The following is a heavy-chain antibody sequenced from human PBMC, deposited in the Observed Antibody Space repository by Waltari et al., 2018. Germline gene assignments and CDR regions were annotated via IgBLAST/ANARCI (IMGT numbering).Heavy chain of an antibody. J-gene: IGHJ4*02. D-gene: IGHD3-3*01. CDR1: GFTFGTYG. Sequence: QVQLVESGGGVVQPGGCLRLSCAASGFTFGTYGMHWVRQAPGQGMEWVAFIAYDGSDKYYADSVKGRFTISRDNSKNTLYLAMDSLRAEDTAVYYCAKLSGRVPVDYWGQGTLVTVSS. CDR2: IAYDGSDK. V-gene: IGHV3-30*02. CDR3: AKLSGRVPVDY.